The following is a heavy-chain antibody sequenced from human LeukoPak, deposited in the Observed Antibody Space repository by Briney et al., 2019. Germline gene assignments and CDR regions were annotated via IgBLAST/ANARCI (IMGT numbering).Heavy chain of an antibody. CDR2: IYYSGST. J-gene: IGHJ3*02. Sequence: SETLSLTCTVSGGSISSYYWSWIRQPPGKGLEWIGYIYYSGSTNYNPSLKSRVTISVDTPKNQFPLKLSSVTAADTAVYYCARGISDSSGYYSDAFDIWGQGTMVTVSS. V-gene: IGHV4-59*01. CDR3: ARGISDSSGYYSDAFDI. CDR1: GGSISSYY. D-gene: IGHD3-22*01.